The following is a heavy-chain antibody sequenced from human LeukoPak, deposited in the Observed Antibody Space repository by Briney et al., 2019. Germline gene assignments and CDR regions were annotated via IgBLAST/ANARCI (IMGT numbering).Heavy chain of an antibody. Sequence: SETLSLTCIVSGGSISSSGYFWGWIRQPPGKGLEWIGTIYYSGSTDYNPSLKSRVTISVDTSKNQFSLKLTSVTAADTAVYYCARQGVVVEEINWFDPWGQGALVTVSS. D-gene: IGHD2-15*01. V-gene: IGHV4-39*01. CDR2: IYYSGST. CDR3: ARQGVVVEEINWFDP. CDR1: GGSISSSGYF. J-gene: IGHJ5*02.